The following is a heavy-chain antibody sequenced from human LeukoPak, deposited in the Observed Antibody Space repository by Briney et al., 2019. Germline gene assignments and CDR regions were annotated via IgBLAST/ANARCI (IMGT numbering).Heavy chain of an antibody. V-gene: IGHV4-59*01. D-gene: IGHD6-19*01. Sequence: SETLSLTCTVSGGSISSYYWSWIRQPPGKGLEWIGYSYYSGSTYYNPSLKSRVTISLDTSKNQFSLKLNSVTAADTAVYYCARGGLSSGWYGWGQGTLVTVSS. CDR2: SYYSGST. J-gene: IGHJ4*02. CDR3: ARGGLSSGWYG. CDR1: GGSISSYY.